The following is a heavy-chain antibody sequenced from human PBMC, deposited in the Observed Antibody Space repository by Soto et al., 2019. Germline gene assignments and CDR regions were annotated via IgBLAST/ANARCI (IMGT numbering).Heavy chain of an antibody. Sequence: PGESLKISCKGSGYSFTIYWIGWVRQMPGKGLEWMGIIYPGDSDTRYSPSFQGQVTISADKSISTAYLQWSSLKASDTAMYYCARQGPHRNYYFDYWGQGTLVTVSS. V-gene: IGHV5-51*01. D-gene: IGHD4-4*01. CDR3: ARQGPHRNYYFDY. CDR1: GYSFTIYW. J-gene: IGHJ4*02. CDR2: IYPGDSDT.